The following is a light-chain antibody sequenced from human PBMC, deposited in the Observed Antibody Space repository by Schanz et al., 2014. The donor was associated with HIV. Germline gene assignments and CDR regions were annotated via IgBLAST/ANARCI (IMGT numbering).Light chain of an antibody. CDR3: QQANSFPRT. CDR2: DAS. V-gene: IGKV3-15*01. CDR1: QSVSNN. J-gene: IGKJ1*01. Sequence: EIVLTQSPGSLSLSPGGRATLSCRASQSVSNNLAWYQQRPGQAPRLLIYDASTRATGIPARFSGRGSGTDFTLTISSLQPEDFATYYCQQANSFPRTFGQGTKVEIK.